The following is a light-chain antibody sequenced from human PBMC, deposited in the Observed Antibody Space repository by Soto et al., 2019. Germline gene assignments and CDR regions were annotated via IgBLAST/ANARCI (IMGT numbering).Light chain of an antibody. Sequence: QSVLTQPASVSGSPGQWITISCTGTSIDVGGYNFVSWYQHHPGKAPKFLIYDVSYRPSGVSHRFSGSKSGNTASLTISGLQAEDEADYYCSSYTSSRIVVFGGVTKLTVL. CDR3: SSYTSSRIVV. J-gene: IGLJ2*01. CDR2: DVS. CDR1: SIDVGGYNF. V-gene: IGLV2-14*03.